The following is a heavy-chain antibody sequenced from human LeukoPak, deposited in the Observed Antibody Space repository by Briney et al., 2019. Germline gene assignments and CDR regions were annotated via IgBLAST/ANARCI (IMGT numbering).Heavy chain of an antibody. CDR3: AKHLGYVTTHTDY. J-gene: IGHJ4*02. D-gene: IGHD2-8*01. Sequence: HPGGSLRLSCAASGFTFSSYWMHWVRQAPGKGLEWVSVISGTGGSTYYADSVKGRFTISRDNSKNALYLQMNSLRAEDTAVYYCAKHLGYVTTHTDYWGQGTLVTVSS. V-gene: IGHV3-23*01. CDR1: GFTFSSYW. CDR2: ISGTGGST.